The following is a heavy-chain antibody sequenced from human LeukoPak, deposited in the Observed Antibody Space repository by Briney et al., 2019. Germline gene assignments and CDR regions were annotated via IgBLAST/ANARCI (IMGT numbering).Heavy chain of an antibody. J-gene: IGHJ4*02. CDR3: VARGGWARFDY. CDR1: GFTFSTYS. Sequence: GGSLRLSCAASGFTFSTYSMNWVRQAPGKGLEWISYITDDASTIYYADSVQGRFTISRDNAENSLFLQMTGLRVEDTAVYYCVARGGWARFDYWGQGALVTVSA. V-gene: IGHV3-48*04. CDR2: ITDDASTI. D-gene: IGHD6-19*01.